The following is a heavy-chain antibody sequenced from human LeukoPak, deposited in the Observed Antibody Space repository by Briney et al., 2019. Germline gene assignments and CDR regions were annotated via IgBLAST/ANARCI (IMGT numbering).Heavy chain of an antibody. V-gene: IGHV3-9*01. J-gene: IGHJ6*03. D-gene: IGHD3-10*01. Sequence: PGRSLRLSCAASGFTFGDYAMHWVRQAPGKGLEWVSGISWNSGSIGYADSVKGRFTISRDNAKNSLYLQMNSLRAEDTAVYYCARVSSKATVRGLITKKNYYYYYMDVWGKGTTVTISS. CDR1: GFTFGDYA. CDR2: ISWNSGSI. CDR3: ARVSSKATVRGLITKKNYYYYYMDV.